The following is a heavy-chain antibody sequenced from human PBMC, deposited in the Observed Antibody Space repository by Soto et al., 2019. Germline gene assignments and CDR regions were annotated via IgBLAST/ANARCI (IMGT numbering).Heavy chain of an antibody. CDR3: SMLVLGIGRYHYSMVF. D-gene: IGHD3-10*02. CDR2: IYPGDSNT. CDR1: GYSFTSYW. V-gene: IGHV5-51*01. J-gene: IGHJ6*02. Sequence: GESLKISCKGSGYSFTSYWIGWVRQMPGKGLEWMGIIYPGDSNTRYRPSFQGQVTISADKSISTAYLQWRSLKASDTAMYYCSMLVLGIGRYHYSMVFWCPAPTVTVSS.